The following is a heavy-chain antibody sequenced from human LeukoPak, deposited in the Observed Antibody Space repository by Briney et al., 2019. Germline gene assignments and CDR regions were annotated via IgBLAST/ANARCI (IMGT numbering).Heavy chain of an antibody. CDR2: IYYSGST. V-gene: IGHV4-39*01. D-gene: IGHD3-22*01. CDR3: ANAGARYSHSSGLYAFDV. Sequence: PSETLSLTCTVSGDSASSTGYYWGWIRQPPGKGLEWIGTIYYSGSTYYNPSLKSRVTMSEGTSRNQFSLRLSSVNAADTAVYYCANAGARYSHSSGLYAFDVWGQGTMVTVSS. CDR1: GDSASSTGYY. J-gene: IGHJ3*01.